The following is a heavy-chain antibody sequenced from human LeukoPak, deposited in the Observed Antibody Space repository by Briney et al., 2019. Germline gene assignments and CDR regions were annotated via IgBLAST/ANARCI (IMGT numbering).Heavy chain of an antibody. CDR1: GFSFSIYA. D-gene: IGHD3-10*01. CDR2: ISGSGGDK. J-gene: IGHJ4*02. Sequence: PGGSLRLSCAASGFSFSIYAMSWVRQAPGKGLEWVSTISGSGGDKYYADSVKGRFTISRDNSKNTLYLQMNSLRAEDTAVYYCAKDCLIGSYGYFDYWGLGALVTVSS. CDR3: AKDCLIGSYGYFDY. V-gene: IGHV3-23*01.